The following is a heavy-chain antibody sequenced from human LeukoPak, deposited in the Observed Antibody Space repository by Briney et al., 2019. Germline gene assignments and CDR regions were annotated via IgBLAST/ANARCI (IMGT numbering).Heavy chain of an antibody. V-gene: IGHV3-53*01. CDR1: GFTFSNYW. J-gene: IGHJ6*02. CDR3: AREVIVVVPAATYYYYGMDV. Sequence: GGSLRLSCEASGFTFSNYWMSWVRQAPGKGLEWVSVIYSGGSTYYADSVKGRFTISRDNSKNTLYLQMNSLRAEDTAVYYCAREVIVVVPAATYYYYGMDVWGQGTTVTVSS. CDR2: IYSGGST. D-gene: IGHD2-2*01.